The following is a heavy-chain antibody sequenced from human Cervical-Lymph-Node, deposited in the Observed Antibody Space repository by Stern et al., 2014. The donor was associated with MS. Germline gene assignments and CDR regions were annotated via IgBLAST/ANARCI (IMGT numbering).Heavy chain of an antibody. V-gene: IGHV2-26*01. CDR2: IFSNDDK. J-gene: IGHJ4*01. Sequence: ESGPVLVKPTETLMLTCTVSGFSLSNRRMGVSCIRQPPGKALEWLAHIFSNDDKSYSTFLKSRVTIYKETSTSQVGPTMTNLVPVDTATYYCARILYDSSCYYGDYWGHGTLVTVSS. CDR3: ARILYDSSCYYGDY. CDR1: GFSLSNRRMG. D-gene: IGHD3-22*01.